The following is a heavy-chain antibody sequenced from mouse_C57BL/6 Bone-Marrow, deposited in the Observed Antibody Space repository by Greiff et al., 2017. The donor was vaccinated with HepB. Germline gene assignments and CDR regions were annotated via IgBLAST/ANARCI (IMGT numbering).Heavy chain of an antibody. CDR2: INPGSGGT. D-gene: IGHD2-5*01. V-gene: IGHV1-54*01. Sequence: VQLQQSGAELVRPGTSVKVSCKASGYAFTNYLIEWVKQRPGQGLEWIGVINPGSGGTNYNEKFKGNATLTADKSSSTAYMQLSSLTSEDSAVYFCARNPAYYSNYVDWYFDVWGTGTTVTVSS. CDR1: GYAFTNYL. J-gene: IGHJ1*03. CDR3: ARNPAYYSNYVDWYFDV.